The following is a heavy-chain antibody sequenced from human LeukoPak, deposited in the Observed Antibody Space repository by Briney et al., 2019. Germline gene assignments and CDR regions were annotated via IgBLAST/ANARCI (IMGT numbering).Heavy chain of an antibody. Sequence: SQTLSLTCTVSGGSISSGSYYWSWIRRPAGRGLEWIGRIYTSGSTNYNPSLKSRVTISVDRSKNQFSLKLSSVTAADTAVYYCARDHGDCRGDCAHYWGQGTLVTVSS. CDR3: ARDHGDCRGDCAHY. V-gene: IGHV4-61*02. D-gene: IGHD2-21*01. J-gene: IGHJ4*02. CDR2: IYTSGST. CDR1: GGSISSGSYY.